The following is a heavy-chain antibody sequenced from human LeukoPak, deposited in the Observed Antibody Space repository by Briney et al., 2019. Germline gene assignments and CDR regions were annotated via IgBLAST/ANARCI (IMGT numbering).Heavy chain of an antibody. J-gene: IGHJ6*02. CDR3: ARDGPSSWVIAEAGNGMDV. CDR2: IWYDGSNK. CDR1: GFTFSSYG. D-gene: IGHD6-13*01. Sequence: GGSLRLSCAASGFTFSSYGMHWVRQAPGKGLEWVAVIWYDGSNKYYADSVKGRFTISRDNSKNTLYLQMNSLRAEDTAVYYCARDGPSSWVIAEAGNGMDVWGQGTTVTVSS. V-gene: IGHV3-33*01.